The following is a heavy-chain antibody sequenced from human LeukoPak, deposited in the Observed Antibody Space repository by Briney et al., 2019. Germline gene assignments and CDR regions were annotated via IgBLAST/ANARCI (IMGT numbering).Heavy chain of an antibody. V-gene: IGHV3-21*01. CDR2: ISSSSSYV. CDR1: GFTFSSYS. Sequence: GGSLRLSCAASGFTFSSYSMNWVRQAPGKGLEWVPSISSSSSYVYYADSVKGRFTISRDNAKNSLYLQMNSLRAEDTAVYYCARDRPGYCTNGVCYAPLHYWGQGTLVTVSS. J-gene: IGHJ4*02. D-gene: IGHD2-8*01. CDR3: ARDRPGYCTNGVCYAPLHY.